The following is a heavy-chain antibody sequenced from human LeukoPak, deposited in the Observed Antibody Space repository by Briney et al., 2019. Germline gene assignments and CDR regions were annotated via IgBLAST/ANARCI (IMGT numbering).Heavy chain of an antibody. J-gene: IGHJ5*02. D-gene: IGHD1-20*01. V-gene: IGHV4-39*01. CDR3: ARLRQSRYNWNDVHNWFDP. Sequence: SETLSLTCTVSSGSISSANYCWGWIRQPPGKGLEWIGSIYYTGTTYYNPSLKSRVTISVDTSKNQFSLKLTSVTAADTAMYYCARLRQSRYNWNDVHNWFDPWGQGTLVTVSS. CDR2: IYYTGTT. CDR1: SGSISSANYC.